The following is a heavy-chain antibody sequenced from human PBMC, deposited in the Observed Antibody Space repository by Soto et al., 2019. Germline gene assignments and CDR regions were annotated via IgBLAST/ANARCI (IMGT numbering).Heavy chain of an antibody. V-gene: IGHV1-69*12. J-gene: IGHJ6*02. Sequence: QVQLVQSGAEVKKPGSSVKVSCKASGGTFSSYAISWVRQAPGQGLERMGGIIPIFGTADYAQKFQGRVTITADESTSTAYVELSSLRSEDTAVYYCAKNPDNYYYGMDVWGQGTTVTVSS. D-gene: IGHD3-9*01. CDR2: IIPIFGTA. CDR3: AKNPDNYYYGMDV. CDR1: GGTFSSYA.